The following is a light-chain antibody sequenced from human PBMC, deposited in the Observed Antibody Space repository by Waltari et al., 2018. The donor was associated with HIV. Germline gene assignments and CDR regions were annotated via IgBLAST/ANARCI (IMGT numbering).Light chain of an antibody. CDR1: ALSMQY. V-gene: IGLV3-25*03. CDR3: QSTDRSGSYII. CDR2: KDS. Sequence: SYELTQPPSLSVSPAQTARTTCSGDALSMQYGYWYQQKPGQAPVLVIYKDSERSSGIPERFSGSSSGTTVTLTISGAQAEDEAAYFCQSTDRSGSYIIFGGGTKLTVL. J-gene: IGLJ2*01.